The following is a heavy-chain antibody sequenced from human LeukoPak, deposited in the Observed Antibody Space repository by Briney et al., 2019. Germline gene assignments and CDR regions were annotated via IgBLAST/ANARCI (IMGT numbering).Heavy chain of an antibody. CDR1: GYTFTGYY. Sequence: ASVKVSCKASGYTFTGYYMHWVRQAPGQGLEWMGWINPNSGGTNYAQKFQGWVTMTRDTSISTAYMELSSLRSEDTAVYYCARDPVSGWGGMDVWGQGTTVTVSS. J-gene: IGHJ6*02. D-gene: IGHD6-19*01. V-gene: IGHV1-2*04. CDR2: INPNSGGT. CDR3: ARDPVSGWGGMDV.